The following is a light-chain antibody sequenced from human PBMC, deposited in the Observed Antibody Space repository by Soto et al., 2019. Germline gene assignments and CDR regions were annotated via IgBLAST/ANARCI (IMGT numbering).Light chain of an antibody. J-gene: IGKJ1*01. CDR1: QSVSSSY. Sequence: EIVLTQSPGTLSLSPGERATLSCRASQSVSSSYLAWYQQKPGRAPRLLIYGGSSRATGIPDRFSGSGSGTDFTLTISRLEPEDFAVYYCQQYGSSPPWTFGQGTKVEIK. CDR3: QQYGSSPPWT. V-gene: IGKV3-20*01. CDR2: GGS.